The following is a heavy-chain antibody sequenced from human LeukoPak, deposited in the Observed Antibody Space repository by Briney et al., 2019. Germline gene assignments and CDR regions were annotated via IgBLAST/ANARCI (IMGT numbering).Heavy chain of an antibody. Sequence: SETLSLTCAVSGGSISSDGYSWSWIRQPPGKGLEWIGYIYHSGSTYYNPSLKSRVTISVDRSKNQFSLKLSSVTAADTAVYYCARGTYDAFDIWGQGTMVTVSS. D-gene: IGHD1/OR15-1a*01. CDR1: GGSISSDGYS. CDR3: ARGTYDAFDI. CDR2: IYHSGST. J-gene: IGHJ3*02. V-gene: IGHV4-30-2*01.